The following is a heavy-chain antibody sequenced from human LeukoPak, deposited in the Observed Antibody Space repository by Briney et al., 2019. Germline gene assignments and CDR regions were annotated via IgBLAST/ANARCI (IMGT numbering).Heavy chain of an antibody. V-gene: IGHV1-8*01. J-gene: IGHJ4*02. CDR1: GYTFTSYD. D-gene: IGHD3-3*01. CDR2: MNPNCGNT. Sequence: ASVKVSCKASGYTFTSYDINWVRQATGQAREWMGWMNPNCGNTGYAQKFQGRVTMTRNTSISTAYMELSSLRSEDTAVYYCARNPGAVFEVVIMEQDDYWGQGTLVTVSS. CDR3: ARNPGAVFEVVIMEQDDY.